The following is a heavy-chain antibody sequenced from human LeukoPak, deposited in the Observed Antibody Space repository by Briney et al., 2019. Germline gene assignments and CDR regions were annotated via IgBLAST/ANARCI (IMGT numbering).Heavy chain of an antibody. CDR3: ARGSGIVVVPAAIGWFDP. CDR1: GYSISSGYY. V-gene: IGHV4-38-2*02. Sequence: SETLSLTCTVSGYSISSGYYWGWIRQPPGKGLEWIGSIYHSGSTYYNPSLKSRVTISVDTSKHQFSLKLSSVAAADTAVYYCARGSGIVVVPAAIGWFDPWGQGTLVTVSS. CDR2: IYHSGST. D-gene: IGHD2-2*01. J-gene: IGHJ5*02.